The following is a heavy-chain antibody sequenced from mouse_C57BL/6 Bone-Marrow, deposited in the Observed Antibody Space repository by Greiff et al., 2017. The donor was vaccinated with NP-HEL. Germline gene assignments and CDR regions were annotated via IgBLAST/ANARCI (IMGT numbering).Heavy chain of an antibody. CDR2: IYPGSGNT. CDR1: GYTFTDYY. D-gene: IGHD4-1*01. CDR3: ASDRANWDVFDY. V-gene: IGHV1-76*01. J-gene: IGHJ2*01. Sequence: VQLQQSGAELVRPGASVKLSCKASGYTFTDYYINWVKQRPGQGLEWIARIYPGSGNTYYNEKFKGKATLTAEKSSSTAYMQLSSLTSEDSAVYFCASDRANWDVFDYWGQGTTLTVSS.